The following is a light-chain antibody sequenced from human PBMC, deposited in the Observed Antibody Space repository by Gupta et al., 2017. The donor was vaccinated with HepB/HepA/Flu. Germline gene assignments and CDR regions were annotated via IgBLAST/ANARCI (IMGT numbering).Light chain of an antibody. J-gene: IGLJ2*01. CDR1: GIRKYY. Sequence: SSELTQDPTVSVALGQTVRITCQGDGIRKYYASWYQQKPRQAPVLVISGKNNRPSGIPDRFSGSSSGNTASLTITGAQAEDEADYYCNSRDSCGNLVVFGGGTKLIVL. CDR2: GKN. V-gene: IGLV3-19*01. CDR3: NSRDSCGNLVV.